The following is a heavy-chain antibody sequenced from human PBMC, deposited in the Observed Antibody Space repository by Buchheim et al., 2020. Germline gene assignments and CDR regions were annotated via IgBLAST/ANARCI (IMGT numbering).Heavy chain of an antibody. D-gene: IGHD5-18*01. CDR2: VSDNGAGT. CDR1: GFTFGTYA. Sequence: EVHLLESGGDLVQPGGSLRLSCAASGFTFGTYAMAWVRQAPGKGLEWVSIVSDNGAGTYYADSVKGRFTISRDNSKNTLYLHMRSLRADDTALYYCAKDGGSYTYGFDYWGHGT. CDR3: AKDGGSYTYGFDY. J-gene: IGHJ4*01. V-gene: IGHV3-23*01.